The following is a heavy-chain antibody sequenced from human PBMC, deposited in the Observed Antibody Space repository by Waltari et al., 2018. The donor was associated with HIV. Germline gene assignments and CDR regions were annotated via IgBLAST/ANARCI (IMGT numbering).Heavy chain of an antibody. D-gene: IGHD5-18*01. CDR3: ARSLGWVGSYGLDY. Sequence: QVQLQESGPGLVKPSETLSLTCTVSGGSISSYYWSWIRQPPGKGREWISYIDYSGRPNYHPSLKSRVTISVDTSKNQFSLKLSSVTAADTAVYYCARSLGWVGSYGLDYWGQGTLVTVSS. CDR1: GGSISSYY. J-gene: IGHJ4*02. CDR2: IDYSGRP. V-gene: IGHV4-59*01.